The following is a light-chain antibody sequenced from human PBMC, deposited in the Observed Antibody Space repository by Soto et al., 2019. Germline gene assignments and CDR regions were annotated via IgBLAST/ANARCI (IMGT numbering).Light chain of an antibody. CDR2: EVS. J-gene: IGLJ3*02. V-gene: IGLV2-14*01. CDR1: SSDVGGYNY. CDR3: SSHTSSGTVV. Sequence: QSALTQPASVSGSPGQSITISCTGTSSDVGGYNYVSWYQQHPGKAPKLMIFEVSNRPSGVSNRFSGSKSGNTASLTISGLQGEDEADYYCSSHTSSGTVVFGGGTKLTVL.